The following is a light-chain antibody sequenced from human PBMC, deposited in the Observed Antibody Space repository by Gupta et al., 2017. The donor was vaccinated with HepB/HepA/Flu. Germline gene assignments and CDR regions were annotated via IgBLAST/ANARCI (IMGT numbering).Light chain of an antibody. Sequence: DILMTPSPSTLSASVGDRVAIPCRASQGLVSWLAWYQQRPGKAPTLLIYKASTLESGVPARFSGSGSGTEFTLNINSLQADDFAAYYCQQYKRLPRTFGQGTKVEI. CDR1: QGLVSW. J-gene: IGKJ1*01. CDR2: KAS. CDR3: QQYKRLPRT. V-gene: IGKV1-5*03.